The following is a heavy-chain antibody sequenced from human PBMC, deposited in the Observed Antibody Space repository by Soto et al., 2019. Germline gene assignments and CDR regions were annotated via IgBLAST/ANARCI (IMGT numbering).Heavy chain of an antibody. CDR2: ISGSGANT. CDR3: ARGVTMVRGVIIDWFDP. J-gene: IGHJ5*02. V-gene: IGHV3-23*01. Sequence: GGSLRLSCTASGFTFSTYAMSWVRQAPGKGLEWVSTISGSGANTYYADSVKGRFTISRDNSKNTLYLQMNSLRAGDTAVYYCARGVTMVRGVIIDWFDPWGQGTLVTVSS. CDR1: GFTFSTYA. D-gene: IGHD3-10*01.